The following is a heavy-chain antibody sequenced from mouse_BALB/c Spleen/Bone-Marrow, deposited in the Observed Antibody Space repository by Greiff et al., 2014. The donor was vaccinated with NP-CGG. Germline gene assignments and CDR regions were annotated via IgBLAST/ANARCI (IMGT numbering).Heavy chain of an antibody. V-gene: IGHV1-18*01. CDR1: GYTFTEYT. J-gene: IGHJ3*01. CDR2: INPNNGGT. CDR3: ARSYGYERSWFAY. Sequence: VQLKESGPEVVKPGASVKISCKTSGYTFTEYTMHWVKQSHGKSLEWIGGINPNNGGTTYNRKFKGKATLTVDKSSSTAYMELRSLTSEDSAVYYCARSYGYERSWFAYWGQGTLVTVSA. D-gene: IGHD2-2*01.